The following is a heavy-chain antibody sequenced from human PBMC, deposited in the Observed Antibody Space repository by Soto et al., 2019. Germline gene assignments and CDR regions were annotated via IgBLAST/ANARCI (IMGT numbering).Heavy chain of an antibody. V-gene: IGHV3-23*01. CDR3: AIHSSGWYGPFDY. CDR2: ISGSGGSA. J-gene: IGHJ4*02. Sequence: EVQQLESGGGLVQPGGSLRLSCAASGLTFSGYVMSWVRQAPGKGLEWVSVISGSGGSAYYADSVKGRFTISRDNSKNTLDLQMTSLRAEDTGVYDCAIHSSGWYGPFDYWGQGTLVTVSS. CDR1: GLTFSGYV. D-gene: IGHD6-19*01.